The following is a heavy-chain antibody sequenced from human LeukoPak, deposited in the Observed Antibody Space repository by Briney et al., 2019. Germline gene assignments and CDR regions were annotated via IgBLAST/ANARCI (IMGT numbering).Heavy chain of an antibody. V-gene: IGHV1-46*01. Sequence: ASVKVSCKASGYTFTSYYMHWVRQAPGQGLEWMGIINPSGGSTSYAQKFQGRVTMTRDTSTSTVYMELGSLRSEDTAVYYCARVPSYCSSTSCYARRGAFDIWGQGTMVTVSS. CDR1: GYTFTSYY. CDR2: INPSGGST. J-gene: IGHJ3*02. D-gene: IGHD2-2*01. CDR3: ARVPSYCSSTSCYARRGAFDI.